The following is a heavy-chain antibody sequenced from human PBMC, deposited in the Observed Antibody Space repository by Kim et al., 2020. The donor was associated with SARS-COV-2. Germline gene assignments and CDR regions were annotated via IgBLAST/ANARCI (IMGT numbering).Heavy chain of an antibody. D-gene: IGHD6-19*01. CDR2: IYYSGST. V-gene: IGHV4-59*13. CDR3: ARAVAGLYYGMDV. Sequence: SETLSLTCTVSGGSISSYYWSWIRQPPGKGLEWIGYIYYSGSTNYNPSLKSRVTISVDTSKNQFSLKLSSVTAADTAVYYCARAVAGLYYGMDVWGQGTTVTVSS. J-gene: IGHJ6*02. CDR1: GGSISSYY.